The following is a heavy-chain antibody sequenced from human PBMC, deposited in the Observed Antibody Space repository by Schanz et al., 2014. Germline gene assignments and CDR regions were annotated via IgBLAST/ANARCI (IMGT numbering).Heavy chain of an antibody. D-gene: IGHD2-2*01. CDR3: ARGTMPGTFDI. CDR1: GYTFSSYT. Sequence: QVLPVQSGSELKKPGTSVKVSCKASGYTFSSYTISWVRQARGQGLEWVGRFIPILDVGNYAQQFQGRVTFTADKSTSTAYMELSSLRYEDTALYYCARGTMPGTFDIWGQGTMVTVSS. V-gene: IGHV1-69*02. CDR2: FIPILDVG. J-gene: IGHJ3*02.